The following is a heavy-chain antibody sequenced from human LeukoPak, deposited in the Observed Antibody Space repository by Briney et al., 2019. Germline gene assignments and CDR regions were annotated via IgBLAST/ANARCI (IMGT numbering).Heavy chain of an antibody. CDR3: ARGITGITGTTLFHY. Sequence: SETLSLTCTVSGGSISSSSYYWGWIRQPPGKGLEWIGSIYYSGSTYYNPSLKSRVTISVDTSKNQFSLKLSSVTAADTAVYYCARGITGITGTTLFHYWGQGTLVTVSS. J-gene: IGHJ4*02. CDR1: GGSISSSSYY. D-gene: IGHD1-7*01. V-gene: IGHV4-39*07. CDR2: IYYSGST.